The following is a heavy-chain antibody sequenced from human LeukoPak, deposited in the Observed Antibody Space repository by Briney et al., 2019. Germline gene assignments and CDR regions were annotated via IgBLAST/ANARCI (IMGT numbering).Heavy chain of an antibody. CDR2: IYSGGGT. CDR1: GFTVSFNY. D-gene: IGHD1-26*01. V-gene: IGHV3-66*01. Sequence: GGSLRLSCVASGFTVSFNYMSWVRQAPGKGVEWVSAIYSGGGTYYADSVRGRFSISRDNFRDTLFLQMNSLRVEDTAVYYCVRDWEYWGQGTLVAVSS. J-gene: IGHJ4*02. CDR3: VRDWEY.